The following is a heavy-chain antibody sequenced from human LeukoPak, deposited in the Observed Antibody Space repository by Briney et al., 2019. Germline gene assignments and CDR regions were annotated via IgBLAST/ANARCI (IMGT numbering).Heavy chain of an antibody. V-gene: IGHV1-2*02. J-gene: IGHJ5*02. Sequence: GASVKVSCKASGYTFTGYYMHWVRQAPGQGLEWMGWINPNSGGTNYAQKFQGRVTMTRDTSISTAYMELSRLRSDDTAVYYCARGRMYSSSSWFDPWGQGTLVTVSS. CDR3: ARGRMYSSSSWFDP. CDR1: GYTFTGYY. CDR2: INPNSGGT. D-gene: IGHD6-13*01.